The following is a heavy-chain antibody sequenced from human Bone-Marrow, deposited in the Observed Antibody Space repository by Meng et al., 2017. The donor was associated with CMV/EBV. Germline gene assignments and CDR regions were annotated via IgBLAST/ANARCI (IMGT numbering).Heavy chain of an antibody. J-gene: IGHJ2*01. D-gene: IGHD2-2*01. CDR1: GGSISSSSYY. V-gene: IGHV4-39*01. CDR3: ARLQVVPAAIVWYFDL. Sequence: SETLSLTCTVSGGSISSSSYYWGWIRQPPGKGLEWIGSIYYSGSTYYNPSLKGRVTISVDTSKNQFSLKLSSVTAADTAVYYCARLQVVPAAIVWYFDLWGRGTLVTVSS. CDR2: IYYSGST.